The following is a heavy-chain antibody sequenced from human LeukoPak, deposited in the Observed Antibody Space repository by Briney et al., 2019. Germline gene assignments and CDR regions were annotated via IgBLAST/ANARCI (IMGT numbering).Heavy chain of an antibody. CDR2: ISGSGGST. Sequence: GGSLRLSCVVSGFTFNDYAMHWVRQAPGKGLEWVSGISGSGGSTYHADSVKGRFTISRENSKNTLYLQTNSLRAEDAAVYYCAKGRDGYNSAFDIWGQGTMVTVSS. V-gene: IGHV3-23*01. CDR3: AKGRDGYNSAFDI. J-gene: IGHJ3*02. CDR1: GFTFNDYA. D-gene: IGHD5-12*01.